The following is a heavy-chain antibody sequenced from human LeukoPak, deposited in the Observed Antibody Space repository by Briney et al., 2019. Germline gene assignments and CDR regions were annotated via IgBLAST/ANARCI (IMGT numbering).Heavy chain of an antibody. CDR1: GGSISSYY. V-gene: IGHV4-4*07. Sequence: PSETLSLTCTVSGGSISSYYWSWIRQPAGKGLEWIGRIYTSGSTNYNPSLKSRVTISVDTSKNQFSLKLSSVTAADTAVYSCASHDFWSGYPKFDYWGQGTLVTVSS. D-gene: IGHD3-3*01. CDR2: IYTSGST. CDR3: ASHDFWSGYPKFDY. J-gene: IGHJ4*02.